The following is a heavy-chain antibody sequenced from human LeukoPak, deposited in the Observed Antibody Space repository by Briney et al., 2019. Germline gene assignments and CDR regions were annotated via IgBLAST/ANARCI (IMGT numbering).Heavy chain of an antibody. V-gene: IGHV3-21*01. D-gene: IGHD2-15*01. CDR3: ARDGGPRDY. CDR1: GFTFSSYS. Sequence: PGGSLRLSCAASGFTFSSYSMNWVRQAPGKGLEWVSSISSSSSYTYYADSVKGRFTISGDNAKNSLYLQMNSLRAEDTAVYYCARDGGPRDYWGQGTLVTVSS. J-gene: IGHJ4*02. CDR2: ISSSSSYT.